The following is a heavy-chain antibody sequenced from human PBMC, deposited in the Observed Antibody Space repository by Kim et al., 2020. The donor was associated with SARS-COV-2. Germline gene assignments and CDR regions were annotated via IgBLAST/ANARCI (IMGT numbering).Heavy chain of an antibody. V-gene: IGHV1-2*06. Sequence: ASVKVSCKASGYTFIDYCIHWVRQAPGQGLEWVGRINPKFGGAQYTQPLQDRVTLTWDTSTATAYLEVDSLRSDDTAVYYCARGMNEYGSCNTFFYYG. J-gene: IGHJ6*01. D-gene: IGHD4-17*01. CDR2: INPKFGGA. CDR3: ARGMNEYGSCNTFFYYG. CDR1: GYTFIDYC.